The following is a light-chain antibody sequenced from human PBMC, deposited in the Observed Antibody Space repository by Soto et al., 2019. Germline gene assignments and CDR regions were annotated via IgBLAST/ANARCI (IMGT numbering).Light chain of an antibody. J-gene: IGLJ1*01. CDR3: AAWDDSLSGYV. CDR2: KNN. V-gene: IGLV1-47*01. Sequence: QSVLTQPPSASGTPGQRVTISCSGSSSNIGSNYVYWYQQLPGTAPKLLIYKNNQRPSGVPDRFSGSKSGTSTSLAISRLRSEDEADYYCAAWDDSLSGYVFGTGTKATVL. CDR1: SSNIGSNY.